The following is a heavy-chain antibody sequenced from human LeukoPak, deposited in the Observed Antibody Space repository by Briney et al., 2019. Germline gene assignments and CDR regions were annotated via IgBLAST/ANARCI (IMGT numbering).Heavy chain of an antibody. D-gene: IGHD3-22*01. CDR1: GFTFGNYW. Sequence: GGSLRLSCAASGFTFGNYWMSWVRLAPGKGLEWVANIKQDGSEKYYVDSVKGRFTISRDNAKNSLYLQMNSLRAEDTAVYYCARRRFTMIVPTWFYYYMDVWGKGTTVTVSS. J-gene: IGHJ6*03. V-gene: IGHV3-7*01. CDR2: IKQDGSEK. CDR3: ARRRFTMIVPTWFYYYMDV.